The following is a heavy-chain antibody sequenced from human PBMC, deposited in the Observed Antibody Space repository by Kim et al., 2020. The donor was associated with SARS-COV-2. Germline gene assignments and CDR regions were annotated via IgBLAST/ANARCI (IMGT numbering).Heavy chain of an antibody. V-gene: IGHV1-18*01. J-gene: IGHJ4*02. Sequence: QKLQGRVTMTTDTSTSTAYMELRSLRSDDTAVYYCARDGPRSGGWYVPTLDYWGQGTLVTVSS. D-gene: IGHD6-19*01. CDR3: ARDGPRSGGWYVPTLDY.